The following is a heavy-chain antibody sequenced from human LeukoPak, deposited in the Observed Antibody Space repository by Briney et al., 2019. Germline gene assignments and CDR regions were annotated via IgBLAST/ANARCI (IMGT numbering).Heavy chain of an antibody. CDR2: ISAYNGNT. D-gene: IGHD3-3*01. J-gene: IGHJ5*02. CDR1: GYTFTSYG. Sequence: ASVKVSCKASGYTFTSYGISWVQQAPGQGLEGMGWISAYNGNTNYAQKLQGRVTMTTDTSTSTAYMELRSLRCDDTAVYYCARDAYITIFGVATGGFDPWGQGTLVTVSS. V-gene: IGHV1-18*01. CDR3: ARDAYITIFGVATGGFDP.